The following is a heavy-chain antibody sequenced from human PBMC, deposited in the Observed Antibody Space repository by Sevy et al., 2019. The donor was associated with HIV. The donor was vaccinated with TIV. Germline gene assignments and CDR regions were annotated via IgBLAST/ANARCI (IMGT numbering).Heavy chain of an antibody. CDR3: VREGVGGYSYGFDY. CDR2: INSDGRST. CDR1: GFSFSIYW. Sequence: GGSLRLSCAASGFSFSIYWMHWVRQVPGKGLVWVSRINSDGRSTTYGDSVKGRFTFSRDNAKKTLFLQMNSLRVEETAVYYCVREGVGGYSYGFDYWGQGTLVTVSS. V-gene: IGHV3-74*03. D-gene: IGHD5-18*01. J-gene: IGHJ4*02.